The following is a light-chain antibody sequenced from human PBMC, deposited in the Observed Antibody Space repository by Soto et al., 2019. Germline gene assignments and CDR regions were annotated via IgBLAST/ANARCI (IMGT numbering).Light chain of an antibody. V-gene: IGKV3-20*01. J-gene: IGKJ1*01. Sequence: VRTQAPAVLSVSPGERATLSGRASQSVSSSYLAWYQQKPGQAPRLLIYGASSRATGIPDRFSGSGSGTDFTLTISRLEPEDFAVYYCQQYGSSPLWTFGQGTKVEI. CDR1: QSVSSSY. CDR2: GAS. CDR3: QQYGSSPLWT.